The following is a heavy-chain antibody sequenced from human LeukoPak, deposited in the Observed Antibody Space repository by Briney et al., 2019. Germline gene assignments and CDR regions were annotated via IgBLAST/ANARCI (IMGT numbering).Heavy chain of an antibody. CDR3: ATLTAGEVTGRH. V-gene: IGHV1-46*01. J-gene: IGHJ4*02. CDR1: GYTFTSYY. CDR2: INPTGGST. Sequence: ASVKVSCKASGYTFTSYYMHWVRQAPGQGLEWMGLINPTGGSTGYAQKFQGRVTMTRDMSTSTVYMEFRSLGSEDTAMYYCATLTAGEVTGRHWGQGTLVTVSS. D-gene: IGHD2-21*02.